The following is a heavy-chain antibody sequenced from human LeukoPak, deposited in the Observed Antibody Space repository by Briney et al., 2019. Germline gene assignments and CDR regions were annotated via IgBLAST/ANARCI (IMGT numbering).Heavy chain of an antibody. CDR2: IYPGDSDT. CDR1: GYSFTSYR. CDR3: ARCTSGWPLDY. D-gene: IGHD6-19*01. V-gene: IGHV5-51*01. J-gene: IGHJ4*02. Sequence: GGSLKISCKGSGYSFTSYRIGWVRQMPGKGLEWMGIIYPGDSDTRYSPSFQGQVTISADRSISTAYLQWSSLRASDTAMYYCARCTSGWPLDYWGQGTLVTVSS.